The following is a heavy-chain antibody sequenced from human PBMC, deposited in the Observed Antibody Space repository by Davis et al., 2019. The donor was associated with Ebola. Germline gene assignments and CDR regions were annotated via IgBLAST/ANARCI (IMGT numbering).Heavy chain of an antibody. V-gene: IGHV4-39*07. CDR1: GGSISSSSYY. J-gene: IGHJ3*02. D-gene: IGHD2-21*01. Sequence: PSETLSLTCTVSGGSISSSSYYWGWIRQPPGKGLEWIGTIYYSGSTYYNPSLKSRVTISVDTSKNQFSLKLSSVTAADTAVYYCARDCGGDCDDAFDIWGQGTMVTVSS. CDR3: ARDCGGDCDDAFDI. CDR2: IYYSGST.